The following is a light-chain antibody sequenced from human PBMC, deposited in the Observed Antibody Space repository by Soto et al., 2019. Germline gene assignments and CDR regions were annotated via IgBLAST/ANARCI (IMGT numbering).Light chain of an antibody. CDR3: SSYTSSSTQV. CDR1: SRDVGGYNY. Sequence: QSALTQPASVSGSPGQSITISCTGTSRDVGGYNYVSWYQQHPGKAPKLMIYEVSNRPSGVSNRFSGSKSGNTASLTISGLQAEDEADYYCSSYTSSSTQVFGNGTKVTVL. J-gene: IGLJ1*01. V-gene: IGLV2-14*01. CDR2: EVS.